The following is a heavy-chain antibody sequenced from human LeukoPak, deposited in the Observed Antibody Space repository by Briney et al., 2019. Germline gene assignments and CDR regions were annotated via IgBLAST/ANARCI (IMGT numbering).Heavy chain of an antibody. D-gene: IGHD6-19*01. CDR1: GYTFTSYY. CDR3: AGAVPYSRGWTARFDY. V-gene: IGHV1-46*01. Sequence: ASVKVSCKASGYTFTSYYMHWVRQAPGQGLEWMGIINPSGGSTSYAQKFQGRVTMTRDTSTSTVYMELSSLRSEDTAVYYCAGAVPYSRGWTARFDYWGQGTLVTVSS. J-gene: IGHJ4*02. CDR2: INPSGGST.